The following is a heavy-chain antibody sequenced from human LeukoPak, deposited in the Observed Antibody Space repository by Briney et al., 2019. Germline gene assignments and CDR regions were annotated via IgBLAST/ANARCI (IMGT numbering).Heavy chain of an antibody. V-gene: IGHV1-69*06. CDR1: GGTFSSYA. J-gene: IGHJ4*02. CDR3: ARDSDVTTGLMY. Sequence: ASVKVSCKASGGTFSSYAISWVRQAPGQGLEWMGGIIPIFGTANYAQKFQGRVTITADKSTSTAYMELSSLRSEDTAVYYCARDSDVTTGLMYWGQGTLVTVSS. CDR2: IIPIFGTA. D-gene: IGHD1-1*01.